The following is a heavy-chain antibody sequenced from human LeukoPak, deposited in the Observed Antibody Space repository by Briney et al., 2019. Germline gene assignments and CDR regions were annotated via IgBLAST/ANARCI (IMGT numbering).Heavy chain of an antibody. V-gene: IGHV3-53*01. CDR3: ASYTYYYDSSGYSPGSFDY. Sequence: PGGSLRLSCAASGFTVSRNYMSWVRQAPGKGLEWVSVLYSDGSTYHADSVKGRFTISRDNSKNTLYLQMNSLRVEDTAVYYCASYTYYYDSSGYSPGSFDYWGQGTLVTVSS. CDR2: LYSDGST. J-gene: IGHJ4*02. CDR1: GFTVSRNY. D-gene: IGHD3-22*01.